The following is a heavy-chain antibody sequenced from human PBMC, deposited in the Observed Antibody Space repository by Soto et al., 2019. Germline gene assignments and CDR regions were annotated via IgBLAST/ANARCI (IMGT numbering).Heavy chain of an antibody. CDR1: GGTFSSYA. CDR2: IIPIFGTA. CDR3: ARDRDAITMVRGVIGSRYYYYGMDV. D-gene: IGHD3-10*01. V-gene: IGHV1-69*13. Sequence: GASVKVSCKASGGTFSSYAISWVRQAPGQGLERMGGIIPIFGTANYAQKFQGRVTITADESTSTAYMELSSLRSEDTAVYYCARDRDAITMVRGVIGSRYYYYGMDVWGQGTTVTVS. J-gene: IGHJ6*02.